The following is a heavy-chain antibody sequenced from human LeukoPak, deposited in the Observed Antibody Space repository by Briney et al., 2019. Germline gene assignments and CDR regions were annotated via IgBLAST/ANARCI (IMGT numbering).Heavy chain of an antibody. CDR2: IYTSGST. D-gene: IGHD3-3*01. V-gene: IGHV4-61*02. CDR3: ARTHDLEWLSSPYYYYYMDV. Sequence: SETLSLTCTVSGGSISSGSYYWSWIRQPAGKGLEWIGRIYTSGSTNYNPSLKSRVTISVDTSENQFSLKLSSVTAADTAVYYCARTHDLEWLSSPYYYYYMDVWGKGTTVTVSS. J-gene: IGHJ6*03. CDR1: GGSISSGSYY.